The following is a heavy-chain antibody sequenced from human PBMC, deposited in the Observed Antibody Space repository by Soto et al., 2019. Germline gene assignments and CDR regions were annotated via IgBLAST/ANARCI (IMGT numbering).Heavy chain of an antibody. Sequence: PGGSLRLSCSSSVCTFSSYAMHCVRQSPGKGLEYVSAISSNGGSTYYADSVKGRFTISRDNSKNTLYLQMSSLRAEDTAVYYCVKGGDCSGGRCYLGYFEYWGQRTLVSVS. CDR1: VCTFSSYA. J-gene: IGHJ4*02. CDR3: VKGGDCSGGRCYLGYFEY. V-gene: IGHV3-64D*06. D-gene: IGHD2-15*01. CDR2: ISSNGGST.